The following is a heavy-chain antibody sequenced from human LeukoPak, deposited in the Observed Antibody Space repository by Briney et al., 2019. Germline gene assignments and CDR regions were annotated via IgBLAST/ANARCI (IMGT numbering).Heavy chain of an antibody. CDR3: AREPRHYDILTGYPLYYFDY. D-gene: IGHD3-9*01. CDR1: GGSISSYY. Sequence: SETLSVTCTVPGGSISSYYWSWIRQPPGKGLEWVGYIYYSGSTNYNPSLKSRVTISVDTSKNQFSLKLSSVTAADTAVYYCAREPRHYDILTGYPLYYFDYWGQGTLVTVSS. CDR2: IYYSGST. J-gene: IGHJ4*02. V-gene: IGHV4-59*01.